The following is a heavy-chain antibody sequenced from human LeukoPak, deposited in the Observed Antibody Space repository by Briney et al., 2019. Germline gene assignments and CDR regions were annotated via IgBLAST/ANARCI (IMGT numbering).Heavy chain of an antibody. Sequence: SETLSLTCTVSGGSISSYYWSWIRQPPGKGLEWIGYIYYSGSTNYNPSLKSRVTISVDTSKNQFSLKLSSVTAADTAVYYCARSLVPAADRGGANWFDPWGQGTLVTVSS. CDR1: GGSISSYY. CDR2: IYYSGST. V-gene: IGHV4-59*01. D-gene: IGHD2-2*01. J-gene: IGHJ5*02. CDR3: ARSLVPAADRGGANWFDP.